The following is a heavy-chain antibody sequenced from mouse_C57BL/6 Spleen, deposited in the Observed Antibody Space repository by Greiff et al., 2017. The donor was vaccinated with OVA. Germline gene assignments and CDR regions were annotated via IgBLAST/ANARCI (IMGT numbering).Heavy chain of an antibody. CDR2: INPSNGGT. V-gene: IGHV1-53*01. J-gene: IGHJ3*01. CDR3: AREVIYYGYDGAWFAY. Sequence: QVQLQQPGTELVKPGASVKLSCKASGYTFTSYWMHWVKQRPGQGLEWIGNINPSNGGTNYNEKFKSKATLTVDKSSSTAYMQLSSLTSEDSAVYYCAREVIYYGYDGAWFAYWGQGTLVTVSA. D-gene: IGHD2-2*01. CDR1: GYTFTSYW.